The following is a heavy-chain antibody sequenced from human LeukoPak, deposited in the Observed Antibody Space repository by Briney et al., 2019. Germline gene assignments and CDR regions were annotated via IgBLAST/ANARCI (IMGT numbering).Heavy chain of an antibody. CDR2: IYYSGST. Sequence: SETLSLTCTVSGGSISSSSYYWGWIRQPPGKGLEWIGSIYYSGSTYYNPSLKSRVTISVDTSKNQFSLKLSSVTAADTAVYYCARVTPLVGAMDYWGQGTLVTVSS. CDR1: GGSISSSSYY. J-gene: IGHJ4*02. CDR3: ARVTPLVGAMDY. V-gene: IGHV4-39*07. D-gene: IGHD1-26*01.